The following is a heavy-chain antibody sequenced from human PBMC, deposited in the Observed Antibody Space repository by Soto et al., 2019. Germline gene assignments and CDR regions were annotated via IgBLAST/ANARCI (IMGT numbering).Heavy chain of an antibody. J-gene: IGHJ5*02. CDR3: ARGYSGYDWYWFDP. V-gene: IGHV4-31*03. Sequence: PSETLSLTCTVSGGSISSGGYYWSWIRQHPGKGLEWIGYIYYSGSTYYNPSLKSRVTISVDTSKNQFSLKLSSVTAADTAVYCCARGYSGYDWYWFDPWGQGTLVTVSS. CDR1: GGSISSGGYY. D-gene: IGHD5-12*01. CDR2: IYYSGST.